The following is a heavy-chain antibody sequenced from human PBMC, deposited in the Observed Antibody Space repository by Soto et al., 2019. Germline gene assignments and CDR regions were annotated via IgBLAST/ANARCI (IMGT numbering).Heavy chain of an antibody. V-gene: IGHV4-4*02. Sequence: SETLSLTCAVSGGFISSGDWWRWVRQPPGKGLEWIGEIYHSGSTNYNPSLKSRVTISIDKSKSQFSLKLSSVTAADTAVYYCARVGRYNYGSTYYFDYWGQGTLVTVS. CDR1: GGFISSGDW. CDR3: ARVGRYNYGSTYYFDY. D-gene: IGHD5-18*01. J-gene: IGHJ4*02. CDR2: IYHSGST.